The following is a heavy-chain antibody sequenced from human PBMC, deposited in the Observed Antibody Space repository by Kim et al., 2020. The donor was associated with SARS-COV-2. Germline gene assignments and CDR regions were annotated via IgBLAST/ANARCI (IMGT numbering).Heavy chain of an antibody. V-gene: IGHV3-23*01. CDR2: ISGSGGST. D-gene: IGHD6-19*01. CDR3: AKKEGPYSSGWYIAY. Sequence: GGSLRLSCAASGFTFSSYAMSWVRQAPGKGLEWVSAISGSGGSTYYADSVKGRFTISRDNSKNTLYLQMNSLRAEDTAVYYCAKKEGPYSSGWYIAYWGQGTLVTVSS. CDR1: GFTFSSYA. J-gene: IGHJ4*02.